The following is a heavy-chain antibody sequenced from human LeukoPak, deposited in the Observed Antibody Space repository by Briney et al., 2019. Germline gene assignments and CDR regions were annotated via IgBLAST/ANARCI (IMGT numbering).Heavy chain of an antibody. CDR3: AKRGVVIRVILVGFHKEAYYFDS. Sequence: GGSLRLSCEVSGITLSNYGMSWVRQAPGKGLEWVAGISGSGGGTNYAESVKGRFTISRDNSKNALYLQMNSLRAEDTAVYFCAKRGVVIRVILVGFHKEAYYFDSWGQGALVSVSS. J-gene: IGHJ4*02. V-gene: IGHV3-23*01. D-gene: IGHD3-22*01. CDR1: GITLSNYG. CDR2: ISGSGGGT.